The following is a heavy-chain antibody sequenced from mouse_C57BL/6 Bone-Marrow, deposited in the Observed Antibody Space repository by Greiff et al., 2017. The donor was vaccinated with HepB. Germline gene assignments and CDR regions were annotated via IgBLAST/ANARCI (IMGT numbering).Heavy chain of an antibody. CDR1: GFNIKDDY. J-gene: IGHJ3*01. V-gene: IGHV14-4*01. D-gene: IGHD2-4*01. CDR3: TRYDSRFAY. CDR2: IDPENGDT. Sequence: EVKLQESGAELVRPGASVKLSCTASGFNIKDDYMHWVKQRPEQGLEWIGWIDPENGDTEYDSKFQGKATITADTSSNTAYLQLSSLTSEDTAVYYCTRYDSRFAYWGQGTLVTVSA.